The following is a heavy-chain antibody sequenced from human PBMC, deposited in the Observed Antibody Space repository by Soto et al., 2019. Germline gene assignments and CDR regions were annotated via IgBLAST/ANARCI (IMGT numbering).Heavy chain of an antibody. Sequence: SQTLSLTCAISGDSVSSNSAAWNWIRQSPSRGLEWLGRTYYRSKWYNDYAVSVKSRITINPDTSKNQFSLQLNSVTPEDTAVYYCARGRALAVVAATHFLDAFDIWGQGTMVTVSS. J-gene: IGHJ3*02. D-gene: IGHD2-15*01. CDR1: GDSVSSNSAA. CDR3: ARGRALAVVAATHFLDAFDI. CDR2: TYYRSKWYN. V-gene: IGHV6-1*01.